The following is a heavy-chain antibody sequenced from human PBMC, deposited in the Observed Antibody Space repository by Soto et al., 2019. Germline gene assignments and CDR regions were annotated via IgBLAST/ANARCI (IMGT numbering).Heavy chain of an antibody. CDR2: ILVDGRT. CDR1: GFICGSYD. D-gene: IGHD2-8*02. J-gene: IGHJ3*02. CDR3: AKATETGGGAFDI. V-gene: IGHV3-23*01. Sequence: GGSLRLSCAASGFICGSYDMSWVRQAPGKGLEWVSTILVDGRTFYVDSVKGRFTIYRASSQNTVYLKMNSLTAGDTALYYCAKATETGGGAFDICGQGTKATVSS.